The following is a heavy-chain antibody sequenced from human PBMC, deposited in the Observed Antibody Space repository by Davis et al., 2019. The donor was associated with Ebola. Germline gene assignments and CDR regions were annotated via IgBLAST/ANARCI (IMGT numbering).Heavy chain of an antibody. D-gene: IGHD3-22*01. CDR2: ISGSGNVV. CDR1: VITFSSYA. CDR3: ARDAADYYDSSGYYYAVNLGYFDY. J-gene: IGHJ4*02. Sequence: GESLKISCTDSVITFSSYAMTWVRQAPGKGLEWLSYISGSGNVVYYADSVKGRFTISRDNAKNSLSLQMHSLRDEETAVYYCARDAADYYDSSGYYYAVNLGYFDYWGQGTLVTVSS. V-gene: IGHV3-48*02.